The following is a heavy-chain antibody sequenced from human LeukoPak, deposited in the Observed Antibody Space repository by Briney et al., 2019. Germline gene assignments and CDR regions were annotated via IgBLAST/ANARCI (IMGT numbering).Heavy chain of an antibody. CDR3: ARVETKPRYCSGGSCYWFDP. J-gene: IGHJ5*02. CDR1: GYTFTGYY. V-gene: IGHV1-2*02. CDR2: INPNSGGT. Sequence: ASVTVSCKASGYTFTGYYMHWVRQAPGQGLEWMGWINPNSGGTNYAQKFQGRVTMTRDTSISTAYMELSRLRSDDTAVYYCARVETKPRYCSGGSCYWFDPWGQGTLVTVSS. D-gene: IGHD2-15*01.